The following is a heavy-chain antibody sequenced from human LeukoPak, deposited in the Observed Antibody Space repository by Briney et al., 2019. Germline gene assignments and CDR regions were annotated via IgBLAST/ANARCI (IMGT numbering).Heavy chain of an antibody. CDR2: IYTSGGT. CDR1: GDSISSYY. V-gene: IGHV4-4*09. D-gene: IGHD6-6*01. J-gene: IGHJ4*02. CDR3: ARLTRLSTSPDRYYLDY. Sequence: PSETLSLTCTVSGDSISSYYWSWIRQPPGKGLGWIGYIYTSGGTNYIPSLKGRVIISIDTSKNQFSLKLSSVTAADSAVYYCARLTRLSTSPDRYYLDYWGQGTLVTVSS.